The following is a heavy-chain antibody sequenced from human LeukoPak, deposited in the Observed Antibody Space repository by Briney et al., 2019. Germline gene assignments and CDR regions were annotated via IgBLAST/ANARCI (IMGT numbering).Heavy chain of an antibody. CDR3: AVGWRHHPTGAFDI. CDR1: GYTFTGYY. V-gene: IGHV1-2*02. CDR2: INPNSGGT. Sequence: GASVKVSCKASGYTFTGYYMHWVRQAPGQGLEWMGWINPNSGGTNYAQKFQGRVTMTRDTSTSTVYMELSSLRSEDTAVYYCAVGWRHHPTGAFDIWGQGTMVTVSS. J-gene: IGHJ3*02. D-gene: IGHD1-14*01.